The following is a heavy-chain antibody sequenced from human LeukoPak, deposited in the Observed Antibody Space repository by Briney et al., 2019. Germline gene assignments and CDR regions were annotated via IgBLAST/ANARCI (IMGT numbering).Heavy chain of an antibody. CDR2: ISGSGDNT. Sequence: PGGSLRLSCAGSGFTFSSYAVSWVRQAPGKGLEWVSAISGSGDNTYYADSVKGRFTISRDNSKNTLYLQMNSLRAEDTAVYYCARDRGWTAAGTLFGYYGMDVWGQGTTVTVSS. CDR1: GFTFSSYA. J-gene: IGHJ6*02. CDR3: ARDRGWTAAGTLFGYYGMDV. D-gene: IGHD6-13*01. V-gene: IGHV3-23*01.